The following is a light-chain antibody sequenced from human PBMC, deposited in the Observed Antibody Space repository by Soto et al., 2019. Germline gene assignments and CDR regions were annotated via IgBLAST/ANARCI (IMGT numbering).Light chain of an antibody. CDR1: QSVSRSY. J-gene: IGKJ2*01. CDR2: GAT. V-gene: IGKV3-20*01. Sequence: EIVLTQSPGTLSLSPGERATLSCRASQSVSRSYLAWYQQKPGQAPRLLIYGATSRATGIPDRFSGSGSGTDFTLTISRLEPEDFAVYYCQQYGNSPYTSGQGTKLEIK. CDR3: QQYGNSPYT.